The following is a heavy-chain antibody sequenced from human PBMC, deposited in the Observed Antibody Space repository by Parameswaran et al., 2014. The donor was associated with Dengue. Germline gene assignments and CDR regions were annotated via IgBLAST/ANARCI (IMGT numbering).Heavy chain of an antibody. J-gene: IGHJ3*01. Sequence: VRQMPGKGLELVGLIYPGDSETRYSPSFQGQVTISADKSSNTAYLQRSSLKASGSAMYYCARLDDSTAYDNAFNLWGQGTEVTVSS. CDR3: ARLDDSTAYDNAFNL. D-gene: IGHD3-22*01. CDR2: IYPGDSET. V-gene: IGHV5-51*01.